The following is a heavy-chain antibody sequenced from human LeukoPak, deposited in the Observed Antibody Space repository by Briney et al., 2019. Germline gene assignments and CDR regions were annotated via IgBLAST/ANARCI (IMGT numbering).Heavy chain of an antibody. V-gene: IGHV3-23*01. CDR2: ISGSGGST. CDR1: GFTFSSYS. D-gene: IGHD1-20*01. CDR3: AKRGVGITGTYFDY. Sequence: GGSLRLSCAASGFTFSSYSMSWVRQAPGKGLEWVSAISGSGGSTYYADSVKGRFTISRDNSRNTLYLQMNGLRAEDTAVYYCAKRGVGITGTYFDYWGQGTLVPVSS. J-gene: IGHJ4*02.